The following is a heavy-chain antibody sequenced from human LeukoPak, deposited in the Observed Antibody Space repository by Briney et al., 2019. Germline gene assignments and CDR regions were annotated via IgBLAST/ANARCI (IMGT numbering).Heavy chain of an antibody. Sequence: ASVKVSCKASGYTFTSYYMHWVRQAPGQGLEWMGIINPSGGSTSYAQKFQGRVTMTRDTSTSTVYMELSGLRSEDTAVYYCASGIAAADYYYYYGMDVWGKGTTVTVSS. D-gene: IGHD6-13*01. J-gene: IGHJ6*04. CDR1: GYTFTSYY. CDR2: INPSGGST. CDR3: ASGIAAADYYYYYGMDV. V-gene: IGHV1-46*01.